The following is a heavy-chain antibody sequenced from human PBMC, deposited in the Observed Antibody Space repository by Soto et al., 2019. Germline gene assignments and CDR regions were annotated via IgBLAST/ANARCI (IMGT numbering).Heavy chain of an antibody. V-gene: IGHV1-3*01. CDR3: AADSGGATGPYYYYGMDV. D-gene: IGHD1-26*01. J-gene: IGHJ6*02. Sequence: ASVKVSCKASGYTFTSYAMHWVRQAPGQRLEWMGWINAGNGNTNYAQKFQERVTITRDMSTSTAYMELSSLRSEDTAVYYCAADSGGATGPYYYYGMDVWGQGTTVTVSS. CDR1: GYTFTSYA. CDR2: INAGNGNT.